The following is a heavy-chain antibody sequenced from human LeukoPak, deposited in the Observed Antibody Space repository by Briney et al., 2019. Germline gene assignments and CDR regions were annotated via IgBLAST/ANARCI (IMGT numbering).Heavy chain of an antibody. CDR3: ARAGLYCSGGSCYHFDY. CDR2: IYSGGSA. Sequence: QSGGSLRLSCAASGFTVSSNYMSWVRQAPGKGLEWVSVIYSGGSAYYADSVKGRFTISRDNSKNTLYLQMNSLRAEDTAVYYCARAGLYCSGGSCYHFDYWGQGTLVTVFS. CDR1: GFTVSSNY. V-gene: IGHV3-53*01. J-gene: IGHJ4*02. D-gene: IGHD2-15*01.